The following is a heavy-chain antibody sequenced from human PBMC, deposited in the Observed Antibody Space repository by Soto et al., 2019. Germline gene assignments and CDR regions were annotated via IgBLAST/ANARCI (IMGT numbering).Heavy chain of an antibody. D-gene: IGHD6-13*01. V-gene: IGHV1-18*01. CDR1: GYTFTSYG. CDR2: INTYNGNT. J-gene: IGHJ4*02. Sequence: SGYTFTSYGISWVRQAPGQGLEWMGWINTYNGNTNYAQKLQGRVTMTTHTSTYTVYMELRSLRSDDTAVYYCAREVASSSWYYFDSWGQGTLVTVSS. CDR3: AREVASSSWYYFDS.